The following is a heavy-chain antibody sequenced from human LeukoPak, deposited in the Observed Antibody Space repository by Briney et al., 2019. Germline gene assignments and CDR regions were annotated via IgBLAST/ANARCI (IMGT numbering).Heavy chain of an antibody. CDR1: GGSISSSSYY. D-gene: IGHD6-19*01. CDR3: ARSIRYSSGWRFDY. J-gene: IGHJ4*02. V-gene: IGHV4-39*01. Sequence: SETLSLTCTVSGGSISSSSYYWGWIRQPPGKGLEWIGSIYYSGSTYYNPSPKSRVTISVDTSKNQFSLKLSSVTAADTAVYYCARSIRYSSGWRFDYWGQGTLVTVSS. CDR2: IYYSGST.